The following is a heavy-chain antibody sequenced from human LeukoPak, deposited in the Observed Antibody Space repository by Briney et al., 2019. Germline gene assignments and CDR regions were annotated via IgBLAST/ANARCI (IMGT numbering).Heavy chain of an antibody. CDR3: TTGPRDVDTAMADY. D-gene: IGHD5-18*01. Sequence: GGSLRLSCAASGFTFSNTWMSWVRQAPGKGLEWVGRIKSKTDGGTTDYAAPVKGRFTISRDDSKNTLYLQTNSLKTEDTAVYYCTTGPRDVDTAMADYWGQGTLVTVSS. J-gene: IGHJ4*02. V-gene: IGHV3-15*01. CDR1: GFTFSNTW. CDR2: IKSKTDGGTT.